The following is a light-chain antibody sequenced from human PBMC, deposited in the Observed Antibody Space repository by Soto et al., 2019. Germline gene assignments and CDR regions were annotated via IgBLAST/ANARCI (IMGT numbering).Light chain of an antibody. CDR2: EVT. J-gene: IGLJ2*01. V-gene: IGLV2-8*01. Sequence: QSVLTQPPSASGSPGQSVTISCTGTSSDVGGYNYVSWYQQHPGKAPKLMIYEVTKRPSGVPDRVSGSKSGNTASLTVSGVETEDEADYYCSSYAGSNNVLFGGGTKLTVL. CDR1: SSDVGGYNY. CDR3: SSYAGSNNVL.